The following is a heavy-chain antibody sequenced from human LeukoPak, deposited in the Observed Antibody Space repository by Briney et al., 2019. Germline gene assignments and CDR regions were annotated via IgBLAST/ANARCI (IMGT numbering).Heavy chain of an antibody. CDR2: INPKSGVT. CDR1: GYTFSDYY. D-gene: IGHD2/OR15-2a*01. CDR3: ARPLGSLKEYWWFDP. V-gene: IGHV1-2*02. Sequence: GASVKVSCTASGYTFSDYYIHWLRQAPGQGLEWMGWINPKSGVTNFAQYFQGRVTMTRDTSSTTVYMELTRLRSDDTAVYYCARPLGSLKEYWWFDPWGQGTLVTVSS. J-gene: IGHJ5*02.